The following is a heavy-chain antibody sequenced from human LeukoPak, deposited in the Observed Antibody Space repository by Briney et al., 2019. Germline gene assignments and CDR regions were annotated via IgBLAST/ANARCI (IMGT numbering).Heavy chain of an antibody. V-gene: IGHV1-69*06. Sequence: ASVKVSCKASGGTFSSYAISWVRQAPGQGLEWMGGIIPIFGTANYAQKFQGRVTITADKSTSTAYMELSSLRSEDTAVYYCARGPAANSGNYYVGDYWGQGTLVTVSS. J-gene: IGHJ4*02. CDR1: GGTFSSYA. D-gene: IGHD1-26*01. CDR2: IIPIFGTA. CDR3: ARGPAANSGNYYVGDY.